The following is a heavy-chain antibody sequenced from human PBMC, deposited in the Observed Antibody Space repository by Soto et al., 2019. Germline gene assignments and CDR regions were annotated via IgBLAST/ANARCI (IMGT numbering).Heavy chain of an antibody. J-gene: IGHJ4*02. CDR1: GGSISSGGYS. D-gene: IGHD4-17*01. V-gene: IGHV4-30-2*01. Sequence: KPSETLSLTCAVSGGSISSGGYSWSWIRQPPGKGLEWIGYIYHSGSTYYNPSLKSRVTISVDRSKNQFSLKLSSVTAADTAVYYCARASTTVTTLDYWGQGTLVTVSS. CDR3: ARASTTVTTLDY. CDR2: IYHSGST.